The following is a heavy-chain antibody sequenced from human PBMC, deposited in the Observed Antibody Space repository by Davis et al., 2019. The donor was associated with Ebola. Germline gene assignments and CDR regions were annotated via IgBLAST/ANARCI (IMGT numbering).Heavy chain of an antibody. CDR1: GFSFSTYG. D-gene: IGHD2-21*02. CDR3: AKGTASDY. CDR2: MSYDGSNE. Sequence: GESLKISCAASGFSFSTYGVHWVRQAPGKGLEWVAVMSYDGSNEYYADSVKGRFTISRDNSKNTLYLQMNSLRAEDTAVYYCAKGTASDYWGQGTLVTVSS. V-gene: IGHV3-30-3*01. J-gene: IGHJ4*02.